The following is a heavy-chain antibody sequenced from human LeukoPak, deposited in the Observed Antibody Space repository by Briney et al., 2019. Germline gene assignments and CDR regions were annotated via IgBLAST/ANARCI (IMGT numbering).Heavy chain of an antibody. CDR2: IYYSGST. D-gene: IGHD2-15*01. CDR1: GGSISSGGYY. CDR3: ARETRIGAPRRHPGYGMDV. V-gene: IGHV4-31*03. Sequence: PSQTLSLTCTVSGGSISSGGYYWSWIRQHPGKGLEWIGYIYYSGSTYYNPSLKSRVTISVDTSKNQLSLKLSSVTAADTAVYYCARETRIGAPRRHPGYGMDVWGQGTTVTVSS. J-gene: IGHJ6*02.